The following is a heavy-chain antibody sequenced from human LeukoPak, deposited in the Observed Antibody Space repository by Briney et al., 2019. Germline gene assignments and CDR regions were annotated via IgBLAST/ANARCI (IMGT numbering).Heavy chain of an antibody. J-gene: IGHJ4*02. Sequence: PGGSLRLSCAASGFTFDDYAMHWVRQAPGKGLEWVSGISWNSGSIGYADSVKGRFTISRDNAKNSLYLQMNSPRAEDTALYYCAKDKEYYYDSSGFDYWGQGTLVTVSS. CDR2: ISWNSGSI. CDR3: AKDKEYYYDSSGFDY. D-gene: IGHD3-22*01. V-gene: IGHV3-9*01. CDR1: GFTFDDYA.